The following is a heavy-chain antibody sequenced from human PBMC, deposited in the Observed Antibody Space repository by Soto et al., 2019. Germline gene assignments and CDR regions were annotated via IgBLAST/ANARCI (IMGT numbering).Heavy chain of an antibody. J-gene: IGHJ4*02. CDR3: ARGGRVHY. CDR1: GGSFSGYY. Sequence: QVQLQQWGAGLLKPSETLSLTCAVYGGSFSGYYWSWIRQPPGKGLEWIGEINHSGSTNYNPSLKSRVNISVDPSKNQFSLKLSSVTAADTAVYYCARGGRVHYWGQGTLVTVSS. CDR2: INHSGST. V-gene: IGHV4-34*01.